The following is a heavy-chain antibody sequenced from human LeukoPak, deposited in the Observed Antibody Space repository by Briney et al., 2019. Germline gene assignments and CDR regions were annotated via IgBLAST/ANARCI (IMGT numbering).Heavy chain of an antibody. J-gene: IGHJ5*02. Sequence: SGPPLMKPTQTLTLTCTFSGFSLSTSGVGVGWIRQPPGKALEWLALSYWNDDKRYSPSLKSRLTITKDTSKNQVVLTMSNMDPVDTATYYCAHRRQGYSSSWYGNWFDPWGQGTLVTVSS. CDR3: AHRRQGYSSSWYGNWFDP. CDR1: GFSLSTSGVG. CDR2: SYWNDDK. V-gene: IGHV2-5*01. D-gene: IGHD6-13*01.